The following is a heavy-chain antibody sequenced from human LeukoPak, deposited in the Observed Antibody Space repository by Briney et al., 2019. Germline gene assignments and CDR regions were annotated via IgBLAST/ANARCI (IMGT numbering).Heavy chain of an antibody. Sequence: ASVKVSCKASGYTYTSYGISWVRQAPGQGLEWMGWISAYNGNTNYAQKLQGSVTMTTDTSTSTAYMELRSLRSDDTAVYYCARAARTSDSSGYKYYYYYYMDVWGKGTTVTVSS. CDR2: ISAYNGNT. V-gene: IGHV1-18*01. D-gene: IGHD3-22*01. CDR1: GYTYTSYG. J-gene: IGHJ6*03. CDR3: ARAARTSDSSGYKYYYYYYMDV.